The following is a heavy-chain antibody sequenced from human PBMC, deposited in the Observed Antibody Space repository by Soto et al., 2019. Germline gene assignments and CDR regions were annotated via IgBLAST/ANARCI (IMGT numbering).Heavy chain of an antibody. CDR1: GDTFSSYT. V-gene: IGHV1-69*08. J-gene: IGHJ6*02. CDR3: MDV. Sequence: QVQLVHSGAEVKKPGSSVKVSCRASGDTFSSYTVNWVRQAPGRGLEWLGRIIPVLGTTDYAQKFKGRVTITADKSTNIVYMELSSLRSEDRAVYYGMDVWGQGTTVTVAS. CDR2: IIPVLGTT.